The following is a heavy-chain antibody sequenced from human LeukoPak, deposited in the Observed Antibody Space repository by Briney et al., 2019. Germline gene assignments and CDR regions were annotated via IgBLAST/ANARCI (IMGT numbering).Heavy chain of an antibody. V-gene: IGHV1-69*04. D-gene: IGHD3-22*01. CDR1: GGTFSSYA. CDR3: ARSPYFYDSSGYYYRRDDAFDI. CDR2: IIPILGIE. Sequence: SVKVSCKASGGTFSSYAISWVRQAPGQGLEWMGRIIPILGIENYAQKFQGRVTITADKSTSTAYMELSSLRSEDTAVYYCARSPYFYDSSGYYYRRDDAFDIWGQGTMVTVSS. J-gene: IGHJ3*02.